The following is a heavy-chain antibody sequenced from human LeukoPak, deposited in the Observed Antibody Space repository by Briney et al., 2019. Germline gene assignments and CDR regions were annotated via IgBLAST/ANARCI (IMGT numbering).Heavy chain of an antibody. V-gene: IGHV3-74*01. CDR2: INSDGSST. J-gene: IGHJ3*02. D-gene: IGHD5-18*01. CDR3: ARDRGWIQHDI. CDR1: GFTFSSYW. Sequence: GGSLRLSCAASGFTFSSYWMHWVRQAPGKGLVWVSRINSDGSSTSYADSVKGRLTISRDNAKNTLYLQMNSLRAEDTAVYYCARDRGWIQHDIWGQGTMVTVSS.